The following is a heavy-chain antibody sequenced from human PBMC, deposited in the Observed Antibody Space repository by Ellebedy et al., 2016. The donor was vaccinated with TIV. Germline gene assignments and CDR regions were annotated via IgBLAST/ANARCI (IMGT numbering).Heavy chain of an antibody. CDR1: GFTFGDYA. J-gene: IGHJ6*02. Sequence: GESLKISCTASGFTFGDYAMHWVRQAPGKGLEWVAVISYDGSNKYYADSVKGRFTISRDNSKNTLYLQMNSLRAEDTAVYYCARDLADYGMDVWGQGTTVTVSS. CDR3: ARDLADYGMDV. CDR2: ISYDGSNK. V-gene: IGHV3-30-3*01.